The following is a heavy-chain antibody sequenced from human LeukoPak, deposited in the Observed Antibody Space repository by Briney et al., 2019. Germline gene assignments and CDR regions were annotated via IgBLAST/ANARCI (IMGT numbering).Heavy chain of an antibody. D-gene: IGHD7-27*01. CDR3: ARLHLGIGHFYGMDV. Sequence: ASVKVSCKASGYTFTSYGIHWVSQAPGQRLEWMGWINTGNGNTEYSQKFQGRVTITRDTSASTAYMELSSLRSEDTAVYYCARLHLGIGHFYGMDVWGQGTTVTVSS. CDR2: INTGNGNT. V-gene: IGHV1-3*04. CDR1: GYTFTSYG. J-gene: IGHJ6*02.